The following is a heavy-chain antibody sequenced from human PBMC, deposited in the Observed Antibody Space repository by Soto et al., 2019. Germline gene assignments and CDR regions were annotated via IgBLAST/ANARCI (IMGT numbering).Heavy chain of an antibody. CDR3: AQCLLGVNYYYGMDV. Sequence: QVQLVQSGAEVKKPGSSVKVSCKASGGTFSSYAINWVRHAPGQGLEWMGGIIPIFATADYAQKYQGRVTITADESTSTAYMELSCLRSEDTAVYYCAQCLLGVNYYYGMDVWGQGTTVTVSS. J-gene: IGHJ6*02. D-gene: IGHD3-16*01. CDR2: IIPIFATA. V-gene: IGHV1-69*12. CDR1: GGTFSSYA.